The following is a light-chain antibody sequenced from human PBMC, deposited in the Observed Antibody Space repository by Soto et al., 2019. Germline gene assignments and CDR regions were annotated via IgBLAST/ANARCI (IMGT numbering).Light chain of an antibody. CDR2: EVS. Sequence: QSALTQSASVSGSPGQSITISCTGTSSDIGAYNYVSWYQQHPVKAPKLMIYEVSNRPSGVSNRFSGSKSGNTASLTISGLQDEDEADYYCSSYTGSSTPYVFGTGTKVTVL. CDR1: SSDIGAYNY. J-gene: IGLJ1*01. V-gene: IGLV2-14*01. CDR3: SSYTGSSTPYV.